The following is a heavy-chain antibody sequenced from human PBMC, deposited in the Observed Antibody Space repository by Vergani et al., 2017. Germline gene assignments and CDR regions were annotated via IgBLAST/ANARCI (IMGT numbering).Heavy chain of an antibody. CDR3: AVPQGTSAYYYGGFDY. Sequence: EVQLLESGGDLVQPGGSLRLSCAASGFTFIMHAMSWVRQAPGKGLEWVSTLSASDRRTHYADSVKGRFTISRDISKNTLSLQMNSLTAEDTAIYYCAVPQGTSAYYYGGFDYWGQGILVTVSS. CDR2: LSASDRRT. V-gene: IGHV3-23*01. J-gene: IGHJ4*02. D-gene: IGHD3-22*01. CDR1: GFTFIMHA.